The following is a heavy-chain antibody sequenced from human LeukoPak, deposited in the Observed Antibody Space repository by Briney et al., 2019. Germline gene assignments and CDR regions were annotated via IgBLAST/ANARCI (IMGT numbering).Heavy chain of an antibody. Sequence: SETLCLTCTVSGGSISSYYRSWLRQPPGKGLEWIGYIYYSGSTNYNPSLKSRVTISVDTSKNQFSLKLSSVTAADTAVYYCARDVWGGYFDYWGQGTLVTVSS. CDR1: GGSISSYY. J-gene: IGHJ4*02. D-gene: IGHD3-16*01. CDR2: IYYSGST. CDR3: ARDVWGGYFDY. V-gene: IGHV4-59*01.